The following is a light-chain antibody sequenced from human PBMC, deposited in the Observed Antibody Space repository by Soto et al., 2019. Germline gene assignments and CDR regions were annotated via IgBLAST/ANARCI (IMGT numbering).Light chain of an antibody. V-gene: IGLV2-14*03. CDR3: SSYTTRSTYV. CDR2: DVS. CDR1: IRDIGFYNY. J-gene: IGLJ1*01. Sequence: QTFLTQAASVSGSPGQSVTISCTGTIRDIGFYNYVSWYQQYPGNAPKLIIFDVSNRPSGVSGRFSGSKSGNTASLTISGLLPEDGADYYCSSYTTRSTYVFGSGTKVTVL.